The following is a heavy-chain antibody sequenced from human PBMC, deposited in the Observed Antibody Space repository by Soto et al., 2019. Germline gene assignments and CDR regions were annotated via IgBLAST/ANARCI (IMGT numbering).Heavy chain of an antibody. CDR3: ARWEYYGSGSYYYYGMDV. D-gene: IGHD3-10*01. CDR2: INHSGST. Sequence: PSETLSLTCAVYGGSFSGYYWSWMRQPPGKGLEWIGEINHSGSTNYNPSLKSRVTISVDTSKNQFSLKLSSVTAADTAVYYCARWEYYGSGSYYYYGMDVWGQGTTVTVSS. CDR1: GGSFSGYY. V-gene: IGHV4-34*01. J-gene: IGHJ6*02.